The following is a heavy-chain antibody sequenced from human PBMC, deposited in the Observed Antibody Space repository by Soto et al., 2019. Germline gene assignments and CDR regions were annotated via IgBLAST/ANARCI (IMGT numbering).Heavy chain of an antibody. CDR3: AKSPPLYYYDSSGYYARYFDY. CDR1: GFTFSSYA. D-gene: IGHD3-22*01. J-gene: IGHJ4*02. Sequence: PGGSLRLSCAASGFTFSSYAMSWVRQAPGKGLEWVSAISGSGGSTYYADSVKGRFTISRDNSKNTLYLQMNSLRAEDTAVYYCAKSPPLYYYDSSGYYARYFDYWGQGTLVTAPQ. CDR2: ISGSGGST. V-gene: IGHV3-23*01.